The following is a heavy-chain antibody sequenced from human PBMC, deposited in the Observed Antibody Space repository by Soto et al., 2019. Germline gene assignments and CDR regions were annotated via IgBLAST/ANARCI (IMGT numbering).Heavy chain of an antibody. V-gene: IGHV1-18*01. Sequence: ASVKVSCKASGYTFTSYGISSVRQAPGQGLEWMGWISAYNGNTNYAQKLQGRVTMTTDTSTSTAYMELRSLRSDDTAVYYCARDSHYYYSYYTDVWGKGTTVTVSS. J-gene: IGHJ6*03. CDR3: ARDSHYYYSYYTDV. CDR1: GYTFTSYG. CDR2: ISAYNGNT.